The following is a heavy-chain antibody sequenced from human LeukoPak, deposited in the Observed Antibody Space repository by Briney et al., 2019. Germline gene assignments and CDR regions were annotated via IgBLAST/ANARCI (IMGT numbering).Heavy chain of an antibody. D-gene: IGHD2-2*01. Sequence: PSETLSLTCAVYGGSFSGYYWSWIRQPPGKGLEWIGEINHSGSTNYNPSLKSRVTISVDTSKNQFSLKLSSVTAADTAVYYCARGLDVVQYQPGGFDYWGQGTLVTVSS. CDR1: GGSFSGYY. V-gene: IGHV4-34*01. J-gene: IGHJ4*02. CDR3: ARGLDVVQYQPGGFDY. CDR2: INHSGST.